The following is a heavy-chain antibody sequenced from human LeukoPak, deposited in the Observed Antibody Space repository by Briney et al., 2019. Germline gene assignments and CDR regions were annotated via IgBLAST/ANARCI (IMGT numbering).Heavy chain of an antibody. Sequence: GGSLRLSCAASGFTFSSYSMNWVRQAPGKGLEWVSSISSSSSYTYYADSVKGRFTISRDNAKNSLYLQMNSLRAEDTAVYYCARDTYYGSGSYVGMDVWGQGTTVTVSS. D-gene: IGHD3-10*01. CDR1: GFTFSSYS. CDR3: ARDTYYGSGSYVGMDV. J-gene: IGHJ6*02. CDR2: ISSSSSYT. V-gene: IGHV3-21*01.